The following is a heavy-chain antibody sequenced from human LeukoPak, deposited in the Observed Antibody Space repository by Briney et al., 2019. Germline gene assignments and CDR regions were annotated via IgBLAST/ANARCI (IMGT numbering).Heavy chain of an antibody. V-gene: IGHV4-38-2*02. D-gene: IGHD5-18*01. CDR2: IYHSGST. Sequence: PSETLSLTCTVSDDSITMYYWTWIRQPPGKGLEWIGSIYHSGSTYYNPSLKSRVTISVDTSRNQLSLKLSSVTAADTAVYYCASGYSYDLFDYWGQGTLATVSS. CDR1: DDSITMYY. J-gene: IGHJ4*02. CDR3: ASGYSYDLFDY.